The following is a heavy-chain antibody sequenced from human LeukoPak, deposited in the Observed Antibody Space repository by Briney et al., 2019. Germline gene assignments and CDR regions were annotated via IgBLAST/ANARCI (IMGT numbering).Heavy chain of an antibody. J-gene: IGHJ6*03. V-gene: IGHV3-21*01. CDR1: GFTFSSYS. D-gene: IGHD3-10*01. Sequence: GGSLRLSGAASGFTFSSYSMDWVGPAPGQGLEWVSSISSSSSYIYYADSVKGRFTISRDNAKNSLYLQMNSLRAEDTAVYYCARDLASGAMDVWGKGTTVTVSS. CDR2: ISSSSSYI. CDR3: ARDLASGAMDV.